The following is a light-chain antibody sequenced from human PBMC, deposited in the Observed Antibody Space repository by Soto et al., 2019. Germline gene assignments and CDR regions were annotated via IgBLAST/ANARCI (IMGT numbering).Light chain of an antibody. CDR2: EVT. CDR3: SSYAASNNFYFV. J-gene: IGLJ3*02. CDR1: SSDVGGYNY. V-gene: IGLV2-8*01. Sequence: QSVLARPPSASGSLGQSVTISCTGTSSDVGGYNYVSWYQQYPGRAPKLMIYEVTKRPSGVPDRFSGSKSGNTASLTVSGLQAEDEADYYCSSYAASNNFYFVFGGGTKLTVL.